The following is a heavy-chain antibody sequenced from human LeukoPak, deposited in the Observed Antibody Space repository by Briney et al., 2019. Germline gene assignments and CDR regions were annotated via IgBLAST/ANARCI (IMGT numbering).Heavy chain of an antibody. CDR2: IYSAGST. D-gene: IGHD1-26*01. J-gene: IGHJ6*02. CDR1: GFTVSSNY. Sequence: GGSLRLSCAASGFTVSSNYMSWVRQAPGKGLEWVSVIYSAGSTFYADSVKGRFTISRDNSKNMVHLQMNSLRAEDTAVYYCARDGGSGTVGGAGADYYYGMDVWGQGTTVSVS. V-gene: IGHV3-66*01. CDR3: ARDGGSGTVGGAGADYYYGMDV.